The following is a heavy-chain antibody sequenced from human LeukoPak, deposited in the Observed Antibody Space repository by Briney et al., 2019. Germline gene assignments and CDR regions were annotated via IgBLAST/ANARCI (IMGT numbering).Heavy chain of an antibody. J-gene: IGHJ4*02. Sequence: SETLSLTCTVSGGSISSGGYYWSWIRQPPGKGLEWIGYNYHSGSTYYNPSLKSRVTISVDRSKNQFSLKLSSVTAADTAVYYCARGVENSSSWYEENYFDYWGQGTLVTVFS. CDR2: NYHSGST. V-gene: IGHV4-30-2*01. CDR1: GGSISSGGYY. CDR3: ARGVENSSSWYEENYFDY. D-gene: IGHD6-13*01.